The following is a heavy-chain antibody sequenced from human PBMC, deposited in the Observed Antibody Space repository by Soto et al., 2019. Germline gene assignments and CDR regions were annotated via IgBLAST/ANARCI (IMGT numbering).Heavy chain of an antibody. CDR2: ISSSGSTI. D-gene: IGHD6-13*01. CDR1: GFTFSDYY. V-gene: IGHV3-11*01. Sequence: VGSLRLSCAASGFTFSDYYMSWIRQAPGKGLEWVSYISSSGSTIYYADSVKGRFTISRDNAKNSLYLQMNRLRAEDTDVYYCARVGDSSWYLTYYGMDVWGQGTTVTVSS. J-gene: IGHJ6*02. CDR3: ARVGDSSWYLTYYGMDV.